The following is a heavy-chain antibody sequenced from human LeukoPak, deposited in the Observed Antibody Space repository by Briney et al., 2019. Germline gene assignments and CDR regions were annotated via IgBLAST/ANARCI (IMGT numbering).Heavy chain of an antibody. D-gene: IGHD6-6*01. CDR3: TTAPEYSRCSAFDY. CDR2: GKTKPEGGTT. V-gene: IGHV3-15*01. Sequence: GGSLRLSSAAAGLTVSNAWMTLVRQAPGEGLEWVGRGKTKPEGGTTDSAAPVKGRFTFSRDASNNTVHLQMNSPTTDDTAVYYCTTAPEYSRCSAFDYWGQGTLVTVSS. CDR1: GLTVSNAW. J-gene: IGHJ4*02.